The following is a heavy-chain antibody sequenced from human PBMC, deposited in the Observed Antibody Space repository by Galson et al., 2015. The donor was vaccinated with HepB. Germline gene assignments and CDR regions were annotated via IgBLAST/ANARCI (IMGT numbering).Heavy chain of an antibody. J-gene: IGHJ6*02. V-gene: IGHV1-69*13. D-gene: IGHD6-13*01. CDR3: ARDEAAAAGTGPGDLYYGMDV. CDR2: IIPIFGTA. Sequence: SVKVSCKASGGTFSSYAISWVRQAPGQGLEWMGGIIPIFGTANYAQKFQGRVTITADESTSTAYMELSSLRSEDTAVYYCARDEAAAAGTGPGDLYYGMDVWGQGTTVTVSS. CDR1: GGTFSSYA.